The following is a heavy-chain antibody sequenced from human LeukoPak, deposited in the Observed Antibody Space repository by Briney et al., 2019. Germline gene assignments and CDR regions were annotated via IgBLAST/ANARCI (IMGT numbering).Heavy chain of an antibody. CDR1: GFTLRTYA. D-gene: IGHD3/OR15-3a*01. CDR3: ARDLIFSGWFDP. Sequence: GGSLRLSCVASGFTLRTYAMSWVRQAPGKGLEWVANIKQDGSEKYYVDSVKGRFTISRDNAKNSLYLQMNSLRAEDTAVYYCARDLIFSGWFDPWGQGTLVTVSS. V-gene: IGHV3-7*01. CDR2: IKQDGSEK. J-gene: IGHJ5*02.